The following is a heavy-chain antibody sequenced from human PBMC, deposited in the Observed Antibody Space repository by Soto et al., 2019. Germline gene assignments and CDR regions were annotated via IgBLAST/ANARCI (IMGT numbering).Heavy chain of an antibody. Sequence: QVQLVQSGAEVKKPGSSVTVSCKTSGGTFSKDAINWVRQAPGQGLEWMGLLIPVFGSPIYAQKFQGRIRITADESTSTDFMDLRSLRSEDTAVYYCTRVLGYTFEPGKTRYYAMDVWGQGTTVSVSS. V-gene: IGHV1-69*01. J-gene: IGHJ6*02. D-gene: IGHD5-18*01. CDR3: TRVLGYTFEPGKTRYYAMDV. CDR1: GGTFSKDA. CDR2: LIPVFGSP.